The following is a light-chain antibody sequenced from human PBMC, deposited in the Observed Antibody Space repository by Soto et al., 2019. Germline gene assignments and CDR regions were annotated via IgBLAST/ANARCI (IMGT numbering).Light chain of an antibody. J-gene: IGLJ2*01. Sequence: QSALTQPASVSGSPGQSISISCTGASSDIGGYNFVSWYQQHPGKAPKLLIYDVNNRPSGVSNRFSGSKSGNTASLTISGLQAEDEADYYCNSYTSSSTPYVLFGGGTKLTVL. CDR2: DVN. CDR3: NSYTSSSTPYVL. CDR1: SSDIGGYNF. V-gene: IGLV2-14*03.